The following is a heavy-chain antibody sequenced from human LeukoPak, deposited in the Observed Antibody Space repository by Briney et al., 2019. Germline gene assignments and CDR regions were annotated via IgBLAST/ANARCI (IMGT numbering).Heavy chain of an antibody. V-gene: IGHV4-59*01. CDR3: ARSRSGYSYDHAAFEI. J-gene: IGHJ3*02. Sequence: SSETLPLTCTVSGGSISTYYWSWIRQPPGKGLEWIAYIDYRGSTTYNPSLKSRVTISVDTSRNQFSLKLGSVTAADTAVYYCARSRSGYSYDHAAFEIWGQGTMVTVSS. CDR2: IDYRGST. CDR1: GGSISTYY. D-gene: IGHD5-18*01.